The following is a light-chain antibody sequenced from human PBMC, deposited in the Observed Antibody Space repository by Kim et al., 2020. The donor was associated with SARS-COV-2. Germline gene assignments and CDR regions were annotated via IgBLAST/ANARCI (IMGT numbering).Light chain of an antibody. CDR3: QTWGTGFRM. CDR2: VNSDGSH. J-gene: IGLJ3*02. CDR1: SGHSTYT. Sequence: SVKLTCTLRSGHSTYTIAWHQQQPEKGPRYLMKVNSDGSHSKGDGIPDRFSGSSSGAERYLTISSLQSDDEADYYCQTWGTGFRMFGGGTQLTVL. V-gene: IGLV4-69*01.